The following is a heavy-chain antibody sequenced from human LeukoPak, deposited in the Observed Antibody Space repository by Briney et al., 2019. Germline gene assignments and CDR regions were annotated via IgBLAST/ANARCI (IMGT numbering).Heavy chain of an antibody. CDR3: ARPSSLYGGTSEDY. D-gene: IGHD4-23*01. J-gene: IGHJ4*02. CDR2: SYPGDSDT. CDR1: GXSFTDYW. V-gene: IGHV5-51*01. Sequence: GESLKISCKASGXSFTDYWSVWVRQMPGKGMEWMGASYPGDSDTRYSPSLDGQVTISADKSVSTTYLQWSSLQASDTAMYYCARPSSLYGGTSEDYWGQGTLVTVSS.